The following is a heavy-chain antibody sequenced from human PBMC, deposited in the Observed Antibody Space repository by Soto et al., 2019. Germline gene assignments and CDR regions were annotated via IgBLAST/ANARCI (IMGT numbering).Heavy chain of an antibody. D-gene: IGHD3-16*01. CDR3: AKDIKNGGNHLGADY. V-gene: IGHV3-30*18. J-gene: IGHJ4*02. Sequence: QVQVVESGGGVVQPGRSLRLSCEASGFTFSNYGMHWVRQAPGKGLEWVAVISNDGNDEYYIDSVKGRFTISRDNSKNTLYLQMNTLNTEDTAMYYCAKDIKNGGNHLGADYWGRGTLVTVSS. CDR2: ISNDGNDE. CDR1: GFTFSNYG.